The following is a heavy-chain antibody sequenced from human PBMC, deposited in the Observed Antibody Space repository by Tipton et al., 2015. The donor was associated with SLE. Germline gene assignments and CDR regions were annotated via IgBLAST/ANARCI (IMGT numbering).Heavy chain of an antibody. CDR2: INHSGST. CDR1: GGSFSGYY. J-gene: IGHJ3*02. CDR3: ARQGSSYAFDI. D-gene: IGHD6-6*01. Sequence: TLSLTCAVYGGSFSGYYCSWIRQPPGKGLEWIGEINHSGSTNYNPSLKSRVTISVDTSKNQFSLKLSSVTAADTAVYYCARQGSSYAFDIWGQGAMVTVSS. V-gene: IGHV4-34*01.